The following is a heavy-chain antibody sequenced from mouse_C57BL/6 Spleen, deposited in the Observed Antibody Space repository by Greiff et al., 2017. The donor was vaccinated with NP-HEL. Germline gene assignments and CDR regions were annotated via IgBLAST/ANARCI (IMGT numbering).Heavy chain of an antibody. V-gene: IGHV1-80*01. CDR2: IYPGDGDT. CDR1: GYAFSSYW. CDR3: ARSPRDYAMDY. J-gene: IGHJ4*01. Sequence: QVQLKQSGAELVKPGASVKISCKASGYAFSSYWMNWVKQRPGKGLEWIGQIYPGDGDTNYNGKFKGKATLTADKSSSTAYMQLSSLTSEDSAVYFCARSPRDYAMDYWGQGTSVTVSS.